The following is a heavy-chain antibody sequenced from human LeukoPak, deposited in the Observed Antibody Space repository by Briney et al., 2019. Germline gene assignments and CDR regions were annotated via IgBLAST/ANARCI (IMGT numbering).Heavy chain of an antibody. CDR3: AKVLGVATAGVSLLDF. V-gene: IGHV3-23*01. CDR2: IGSSGGRT. D-gene: IGHD6-13*01. Sequence: GGSLRLSCAASGFTFSNAWMTWVRQAPGKGLEWVSSIGSSGGRTYYADSVKGRFTISRDNSKNTLYPQMNSLRGDDTAAYYCAKVLGVATAGVSLLDFWGQGTLVTVSS. J-gene: IGHJ4*02. CDR1: GFTFSNAW.